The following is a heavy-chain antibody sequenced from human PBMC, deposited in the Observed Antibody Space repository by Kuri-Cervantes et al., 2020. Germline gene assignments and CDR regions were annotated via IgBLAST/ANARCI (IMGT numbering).Heavy chain of an antibody. Sequence: GGSLRLSCAASGFTVSSNYMSWVRQAPGKGLEWVSVIYSGGSTYYADSVKGRFTISRDNSKNTLYLQMNSLRAEDTAVYYCARDNRDYDSIAFDIWGQGTMVTVS. CDR1: GFTVSSNY. CDR3: ARDNRDYDSIAFDI. D-gene: IGHD3-22*01. J-gene: IGHJ3*02. CDR2: IYSGGST. V-gene: IGHV3-53*01.